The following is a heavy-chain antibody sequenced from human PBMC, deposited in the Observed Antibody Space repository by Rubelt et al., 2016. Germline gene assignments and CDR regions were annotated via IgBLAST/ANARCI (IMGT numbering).Heavy chain of an antibody. J-gene: IGHJ4*02. CDR3: VRDWWGLIVGSTTDYFDY. Sequence: EVQLLESGGNFIQPGGSLRLSCAASGFIFTNYAMSWVRQAPGKGLEWVSTISGSAGSTYYADSVKGRFTISRDNSKITLFLQMNSLRAEDTAVYYCVRDWWGLIVGSTTDYFDYWGQGTQVTVSS. V-gene: IGHV3-23*01. CDR2: ISGSAGST. D-gene: IGHD1-26*01. CDR1: GFIFTNYA.